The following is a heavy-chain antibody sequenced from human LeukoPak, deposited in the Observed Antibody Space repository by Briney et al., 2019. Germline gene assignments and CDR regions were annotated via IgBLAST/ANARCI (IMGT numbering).Heavy chain of an antibody. V-gene: IGHV3-23*01. J-gene: IGHJ4*02. CDR3: AKESSGWYGAWDY. CDR1: GFTFSNYA. CDR2: ISGDGDST. D-gene: IGHD6-19*01. Sequence: GGSLRLSCAAFGFTFSNYAMSWVRQPPGKGLEWVSAISGDGDSTYHADSVKGRLTISRDNSKNTLYLQMSSLRAEDTAVYHCAKESSGWYGAWDYWGQGTLVTVSS.